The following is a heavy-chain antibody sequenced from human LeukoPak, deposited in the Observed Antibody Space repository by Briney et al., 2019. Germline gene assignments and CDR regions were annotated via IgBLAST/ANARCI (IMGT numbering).Heavy chain of an antibody. V-gene: IGHV3-53*01. CDR2: IYSGGST. Sequence: PGGSLSLSCAASGFTGSSNYMSGVRQAPGKELEGVPVIYSGGSTYYADSVKGRFTISRDNSKNTLYLQMNSLRAEDTAVYYCARGGRGGSGSYSLFDRWGQGTLVTVSS. CDR3: ARGGRGGSGSYSLFDR. J-gene: IGHJ5*02. D-gene: IGHD3-10*01. CDR1: GFTGSSNY.